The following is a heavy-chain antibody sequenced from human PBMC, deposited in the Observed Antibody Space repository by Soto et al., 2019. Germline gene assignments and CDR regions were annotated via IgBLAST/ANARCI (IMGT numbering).Heavy chain of an antibody. D-gene: IGHD4-17*01. V-gene: IGHV3-30-3*01. CDR2: ISYDGSNK. CDR3: ARNDYGDYYLTDY. J-gene: IGHJ4*02. Sequence: QVQLVESGGGVVQPGRSLRLSCAASGFTFSSYAMHWVRQAPGKGLEWVAVISYDGSNKYYADSVKDRFTISRDNSKNTLYLQMNSLRAEDTAVYYCARNDYGDYYLTDYWGQGTLVTVSS. CDR1: GFTFSSYA.